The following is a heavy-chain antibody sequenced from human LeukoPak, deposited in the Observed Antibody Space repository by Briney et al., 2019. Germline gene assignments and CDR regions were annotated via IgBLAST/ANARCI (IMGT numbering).Heavy chain of an antibody. Sequence: PSETLSLTCTVYGGSFSGYYWSWIRQPPRKGLEWIGEINHSGSTNYNPSLKSRVTISVDTSKNQFSLKLNSVTAADTAVYYCARGRPYDSSGDYWGQGTLVTVSS. CDR2: INHSGST. V-gene: IGHV4-34*01. J-gene: IGHJ4*02. CDR3: ARGRPYDSSGDY. CDR1: GGSFSGYY. D-gene: IGHD3-22*01.